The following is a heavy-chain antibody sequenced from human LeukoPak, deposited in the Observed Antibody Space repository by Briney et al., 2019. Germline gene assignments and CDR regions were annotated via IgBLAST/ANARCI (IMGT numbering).Heavy chain of an antibody. CDR3: ARRDMTALTAYVFDI. V-gene: IGHV4-39*01. Sequence: SETLSLTCTVSGGSISSSSYYWGWIRQPPGKGLEWIGSIYYSGSTYYNPSLNSRVTISVDTSKNQFSLKLRSVTAADTAVYYCARRDMTALTAYVFDIWGRGTMVTVSS. J-gene: IGHJ3*02. CDR1: GGSISSSSYY. D-gene: IGHD4-11*01. CDR2: IYYSGST.